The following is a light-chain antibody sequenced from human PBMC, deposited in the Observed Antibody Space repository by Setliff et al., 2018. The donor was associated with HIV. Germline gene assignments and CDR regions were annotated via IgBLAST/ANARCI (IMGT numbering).Light chain of an antibody. V-gene: IGLV2-23*02. J-gene: IGLJ1*01. CDR2: EVN. Sequence: QSALAQPASVSGSPGQSITISCTGASSDIGNYYLVSWYQQHPDKDPKLMIYEVNKRPSGVSNRFSGSISGNTASLTISGLQAEDEADYYCCTSTYVFGSGTKVTVL. CDR3: CTSTYV. CDR1: SSDIGNYYL.